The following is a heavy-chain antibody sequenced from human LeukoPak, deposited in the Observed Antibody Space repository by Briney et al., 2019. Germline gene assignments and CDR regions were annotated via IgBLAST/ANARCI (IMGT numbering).Heavy chain of an antibody. CDR1: GYTFTNSD. V-gene: IGHV1-18*04. CDR2: INTYNGNT. D-gene: IGHD3-22*01. J-gene: IGHJ4*02. Sequence: ASVKVSCKSSGYTFTNSDFTWVRQAPGRGLEGMGWINTYNGNTNYAPKFQGRVTMTTDTSTNTAYMEVRSLRSDDTAIYFCARTPRPTYETSGYYLDYWGQGTLVTVSS. CDR3: ARTPRPTYETSGYYLDY.